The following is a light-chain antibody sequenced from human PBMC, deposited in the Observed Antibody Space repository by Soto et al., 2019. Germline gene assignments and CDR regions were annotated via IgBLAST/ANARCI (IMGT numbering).Light chain of an antibody. J-gene: IGKJ1*01. Sequence: EIVLTQSPGTLSLSPGERATLSCRASQSVSNNYLAWYQQKPGQAPRLLIYGASTRATAVPARFSGSGSGTEFSLTISSLQSEDFAVYYCQQYNNWPGTLGQGTKVDIK. CDR3: QQYNNWPGT. V-gene: IGKV3-15*01. CDR2: GAS. CDR1: QSVSNN.